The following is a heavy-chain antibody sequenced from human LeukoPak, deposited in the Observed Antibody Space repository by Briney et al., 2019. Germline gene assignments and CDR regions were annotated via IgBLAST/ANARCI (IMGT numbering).Heavy chain of an antibody. D-gene: IGHD1-26*01. Sequence: SETPSLTCTVSGGSISSGSYYWSWIRQPAGKGLEWIGRIYTSGSTNYNPSLKSRVTISVDTSKNQFSLKLSSVTAADTAVYYCARYVGAFDYWGQGTLVTVSS. J-gene: IGHJ4*02. CDR1: GGSISSGSYY. V-gene: IGHV4-61*02. CDR3: ARYVGAFDY. CDR2: IYTSGST.